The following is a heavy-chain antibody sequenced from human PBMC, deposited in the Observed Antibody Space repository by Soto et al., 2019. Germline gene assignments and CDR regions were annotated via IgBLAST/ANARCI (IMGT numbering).Heavy chain of an antibody. Sequence: PSETLSLTCAVSGGSFSGYYWSWIRQPPGKGLEWIGEINHSGSTNYNPSLKSRVTISVDTSKNQFSLKLSSVTAADTAVHYCARGRFLCLREQLSPRCILPRGPGTL. CDR1: GGSFSGYY. J-gene: IGHJ5*02. CDR3: ARGRFLCLREQLSPRCILP. D-gene: IGHD3-16*02. CDR2: INHSGST. V-gene: IGHV4-34*01.